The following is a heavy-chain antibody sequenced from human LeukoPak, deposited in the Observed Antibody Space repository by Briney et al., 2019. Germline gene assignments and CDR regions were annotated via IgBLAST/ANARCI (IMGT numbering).Heavy chain of an antibody. CDR2: IYHGGST. CDR1: GGSISSSSYY. Sequence: PSETLSLTCTVSGGSISSSSYYWGWIRQPPGKGLEWIGNIYHGGSTYYNPSLKSRVTISLDTSKNQFSLKLSSVTAAGTAVYYCARDLGIVGATTWFDPWGQGTLVTVSS. V-gene: IGHV4-39*07. J-gene: IGHJ5*02. CDR3: ARDLGIVGATTWFDP. D-gene: IGHD1-26*01.